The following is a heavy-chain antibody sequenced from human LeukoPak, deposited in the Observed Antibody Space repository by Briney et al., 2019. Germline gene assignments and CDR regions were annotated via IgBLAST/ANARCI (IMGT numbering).Heavy chain of an antibody. CDR1: GFTFSSYV. Sequence: GGSLRLSCAASGFTFSSYVMHWVRQAPGKGLEWVAVISYDGSNKYYADSVKGRFTISKDNSKNTLYLQMNSLRAEDTAVYYCAREKSDAFNIWGQGTMVTVSS. J-gene: IGHJ3*02. V-gene: IGHV3-30*04. CDR3: AREKSDAFNI. CDR2: ISYDGSNK.